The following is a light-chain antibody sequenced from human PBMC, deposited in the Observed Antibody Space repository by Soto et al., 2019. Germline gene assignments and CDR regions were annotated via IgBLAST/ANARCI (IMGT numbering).Light chain of an antibody. CDR3: QQCNHWPFT. CDR2: GAS. J-gene: IGKJ3*01. CDR1: QSVSSN. Sequence: EIVMTQSPAALSVSPGERATLSCRASQSVSSNLAWYQQKPGQAPRLLIYGASTRATGIPARFSGSGSGTEFTLTITSLQSEDFAVYYCQQCNHWPFTFGPGTKVDIK. V-gene: IGKV3-15*01.